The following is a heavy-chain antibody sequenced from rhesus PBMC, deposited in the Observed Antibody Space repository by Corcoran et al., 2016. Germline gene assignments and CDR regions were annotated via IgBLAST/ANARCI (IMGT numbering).Heavy chain of an antibody. J-gene: IGHJ4*01. CDR1: AAPSPGFS. CDR3: ARNGGGRLL. D-gene: IGHD1-44*02. V-gene: IGHV4-165*02. Sequence: QVRLQESAPGLVKPSGPLSLPAPVPAAPSPGFSGNWSPHPPGKGLAGLGFIGGSGGSSYYNPSLKSRVTISTDTSKNQFSLKLSSVTAADTAVYYCARNGGGRLLWGQGVLVTVSS. CDR2: IGGSGGSS.